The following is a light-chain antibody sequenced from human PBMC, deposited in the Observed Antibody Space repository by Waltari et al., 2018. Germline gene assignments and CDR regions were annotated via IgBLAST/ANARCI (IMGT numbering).Light chain of an antibody. CDR3: AIWNSSAWV. Sequence: QAVLTQPTSLSASPGASVRLSCTLNSAIDVGAYNIFWFQQKPGSPPRYLLYYLSGSSNHRGSGVPSRFSGSKDGSANAGLLLISGLQSEDEADYHCAIWNSSAWVFGGGTRLTVL. CDR1: SAIDVGAYN. CDR2: YLSGSSN. J-gene: IGLJ3*02. V-gene: IGLV5-39*01.